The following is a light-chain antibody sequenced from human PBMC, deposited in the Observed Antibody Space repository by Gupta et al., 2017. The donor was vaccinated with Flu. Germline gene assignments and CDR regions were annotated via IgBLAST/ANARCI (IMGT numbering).Light chain of an antibody. CDR3: SAWDNSLSSFV. J-gene: IGLJ1*01. Sequence: QSPLTQPPSVSGTPGQRVTISCSGSGPNIGSNTVTWYPQSPGTAPRLLIHYNNHRPSGGPARFSASKSGTSAPLAISGLRSEDEADYYWSAWDNSLSSFVFGTLTKFTVL. V-gene: IGLV1-44*01. CDR1: GPNIGSNT. CDR2: YNN.